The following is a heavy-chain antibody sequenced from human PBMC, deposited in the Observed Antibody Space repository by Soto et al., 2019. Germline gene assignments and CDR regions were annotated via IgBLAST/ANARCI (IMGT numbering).Heavy chain of an antibody. V-gene: IGHV5-51*01. Sequence: PGESLKISCKGSGYSLTSYWIGWVRQMPGKGLEWMGIIYPGDSDTRYSPSFQGQVTISADKSISTAYLQWSSLKASDTAMYYCGRDSVGSGDDYGMDVWGQGTTVTVSS. D-gene: IGHD1-26*01. CDR3: GRDSVGSGDDYGMDV. CDR1: GYSLTSYW. J-gene: IGHJ6*02. CDR2: IYPGDSDT.